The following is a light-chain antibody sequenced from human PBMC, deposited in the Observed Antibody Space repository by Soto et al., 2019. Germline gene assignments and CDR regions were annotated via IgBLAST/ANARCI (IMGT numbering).Light chain of an antibody. CDR3: QQYDNLSIT. CDR1: QDISTN. Sequence: DIQMTQSPSPLSASVGDRVTITCQASQDISTNLNWYQQKPGKAPKLLIQDASNLEPGVPSRFSGSGSGTDFTFTLSRLLPEDFATYYCQQYDNLSITFGPGTKVDLK. J-gene: IGKJ3*01. CDR2: DAS. V-gene: IGKV1-33*01.